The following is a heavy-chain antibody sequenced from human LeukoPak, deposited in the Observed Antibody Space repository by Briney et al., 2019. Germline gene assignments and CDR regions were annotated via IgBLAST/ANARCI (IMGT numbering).Heavy chain of an antibody. Sequence: GGSLRLSCAASGFTFSSYAMHWVRQAPGKGLEWVAVISYDGSNKYYADSVKGRFTISRDNSKNTLYLQMNSLRAEDTAVYYCAKDQVYDFWSGYYSGFDYWGQGTLVTVSS. CDR1: GFTFSSYA. V-gene: IGHV3-30-3*01. J-gene: IGHJ4*02. D-gene: IGHD3-3*01. CDR3: AKDQVYDFWSGYYSGFDY. CDR2: ISYDGSNK.